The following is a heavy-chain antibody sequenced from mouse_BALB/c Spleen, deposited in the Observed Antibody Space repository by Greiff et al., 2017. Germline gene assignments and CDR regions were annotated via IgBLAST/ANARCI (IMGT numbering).Heavy chain of an antibody. V-gene: IGHV1S81*02. CDR3: TRFDVYYVYAMDY. CDR1: GYTFTSYY. J-gene: IGHJ4*01. Sequence: QVQLQQSGAELVKPGASVKLSCKASGYTFTSYYMYWVKQRPGQGLEWIGEINPSNGGTNFNEKFKSKATLTVDKSSSTAYMQLSSLTSEDSAFYYCTRFDVYYVYAMDYWGQGTSVTVSS. D-gene: IGHD2-3*01. CDR2: INPSNGGT.